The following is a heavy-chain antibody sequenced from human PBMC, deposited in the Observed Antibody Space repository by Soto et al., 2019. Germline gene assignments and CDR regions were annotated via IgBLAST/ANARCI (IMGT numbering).Heavy chain of an antibody. CDR2: IKSDGSST. J-gene: IGHJ5*02. CDR3: ARSDWFDP. Sequence: TFSTYWMHWVRQAPGKGLVWVSRIKSDGSSTTYADSVKGRFTISRDNAKNTLYLQMNSLRVEDTAVYYCARSDWFDPWGQGTLVTVSS. V-gene: IGHV3-74*01. CDR1: TFSTYW.